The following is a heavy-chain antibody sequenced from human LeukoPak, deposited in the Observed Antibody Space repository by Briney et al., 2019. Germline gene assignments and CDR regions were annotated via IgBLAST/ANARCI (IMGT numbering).Heavy chain of an antibody. CDR1: GFIFEDYT. V-gene: IGHV3-43*01. Sequence: PGGSLRLSCAASGFIFEDYTMHWVRQPPGKGLEWVSLITTNGAGSYYTDSVKGRFTVSRDDSKNSLFLQMNSLRTEDTGFYYCAKDKLGGSSYLFDTWGQGTLVTVST. CDR2: ITTNGAGS. D-gene: IGHD2-15*01. CDR3: AKDKLGGSSYLFDT. J-gene: IGHJ4*02.